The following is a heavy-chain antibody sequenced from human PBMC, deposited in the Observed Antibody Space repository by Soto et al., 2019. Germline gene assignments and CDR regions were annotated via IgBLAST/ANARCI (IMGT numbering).Heavy chain of an antibody. CDR3: ARLEGYCSGGSCYPVP. V-gene: IGHV4-39*01. CDR1: GGSISSSSYY. Sequence: SETLSLTCTVSGGSISSSSYYWGWIRQPPGKGLEWIGSIYYSGSTYYNPSLKSRVTISVDTSKNQFSLKLSSVTAADTAVYYCARLEGYCSGGSCYPVPWGQGTLVTVSS. CDR2: IYYSGST. J-gene: IGHJ5*02. D-gene: IGHD2-15*01.